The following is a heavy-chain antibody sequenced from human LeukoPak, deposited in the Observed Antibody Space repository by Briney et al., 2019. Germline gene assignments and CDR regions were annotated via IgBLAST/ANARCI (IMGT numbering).Heavy chain of an antibody. CDR1: GGSISSYY. CDR3: ATLPLKEWLVPK. D-gene: IGHD6-19*01. CDR2: IYYSGST. J-gene: IGHJ4*02. V-gene: IGHV4-59*01. Sequence: PSETLSLTCTVSGGSISSYYWSWIRQPPGKALEWIGYIYYSGSTNYNPALKSRVTISVDTSKNQFSLKLSAVTAADTAVYYCATLPLKEWLVPKWGQGTLVTVSS.